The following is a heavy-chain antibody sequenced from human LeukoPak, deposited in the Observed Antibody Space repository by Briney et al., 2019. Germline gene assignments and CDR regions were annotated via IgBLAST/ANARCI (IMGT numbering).Heavy chain of an antibody. CDR1: GGSISSSRYY. J-gene: IGHJ5*02. D-gene: IGHD2-2*01. Sequence: SETLSLTCTVSGGSISSSRYYWGWIRQPPGKGLEWIGSIYYSGSTYYNPSLKSRVTISVDTSKNQFSLKLSSVTAADTAVYYCASHPQTLDIVVVPGWFDPWGQGTLVTVSS. V-gene: IGHV4-39*01. CDR2: IYYSGST. CDR3: ASHPQTLDIVVVPGWFDP.